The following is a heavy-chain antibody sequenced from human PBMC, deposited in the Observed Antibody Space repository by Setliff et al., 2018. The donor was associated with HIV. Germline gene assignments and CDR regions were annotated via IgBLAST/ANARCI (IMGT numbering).Heavy chain of an antibody. D-gene: IGHD7-27*01. J-gene: IGHJ4*02. V-gene: IGHV4-34*01. CDR2: INHGRST. Sequence: KPSETLSLTCTVSYGSISGYYWTWIRQPPGKGLEWIGEINHGRSTNYNPSLKSRVTISLDTSKNQFSLKLTSVTAADTAVYYCARGLDLGYFDYWGQGTLVTVSS. CDR3: ARGLDLGYFDY. CDR1: YGSISGYY.